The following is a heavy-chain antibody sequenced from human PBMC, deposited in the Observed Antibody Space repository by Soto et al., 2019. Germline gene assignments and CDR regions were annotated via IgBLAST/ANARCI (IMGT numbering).Heavy chain of an antibody. CDR1: GFTFSSYS. V-gene: IGHV3-48*02. D-gene: IGHD6-19*01. Sequence: EVQLVESGGGLVQPGGSLRLSCAASGFTFSSYSMNWVRQAPGKGLEWVSYISSSSTIYYADSVKGRFTISRDNAKNSLYLQMNSLRDEDTAVYYCARDEGAVAGTVFDYWGQGTLVTVSS. CDR2: ISSSSTI. CDR3: ARDEGAVAGTVFDY. J-gene: IGHJ4*02.